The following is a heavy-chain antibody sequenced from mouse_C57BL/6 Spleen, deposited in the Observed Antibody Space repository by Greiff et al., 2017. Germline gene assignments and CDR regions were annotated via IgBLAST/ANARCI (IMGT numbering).Heavy chain of an antibody. V-gene: IGHV1-72*01. Sequence: QVQLQQPGAELVKPGASVKLSCKASGYTFTSYWMHWVKQRPGRGLEWIGRIDPNGGGTKYNEKFKSKATLTVDKPSSTAYMQLSSLTSEDSAVSECARSYDSGHWYCDVWGTGTTVTVSS. CDR3: ARSYDSGHWYCDV. D-gene: IGHD2-12*01. CDR1: GYTFTSYW. CDR2: IDPNGGGT. J-gene: IGHJ1*03.